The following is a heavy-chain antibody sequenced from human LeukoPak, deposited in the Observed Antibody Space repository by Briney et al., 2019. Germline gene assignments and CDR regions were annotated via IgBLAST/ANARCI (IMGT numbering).Heavy chain of an antibody. V-gene: IGHV1-24*01. CDR2: FDPEDGET. CDR3: ATLLPMVRGVTGDY. D-gene: IGHD3-10*01. CDR1: GYTLTELS. Sequence: ASVKVSCKVSGYTLTELSMHWVRQAPGKGLEWMGGFDPEDGETIYAQKFQGRVTMTEDTSTDTAYTELSSLRSEDTAVYYCATLLPMVRGVTGDYWGQGTLVTVSS. J-gene: IGHJ4*02.